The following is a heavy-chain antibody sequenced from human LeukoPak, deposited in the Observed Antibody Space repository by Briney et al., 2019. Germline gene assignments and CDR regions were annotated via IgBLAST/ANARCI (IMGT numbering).Heavy chain of an antibody. J-gene: IGHJ4*02. CDR1: GFTFSNAR. CDR3: TTYVGATAY. D-gene: IGHD1-26*01. V-gene: IGHV3-15*01. CDR2: IKTKTDNGAT. Sequence: GGSLRLSCAASGFTFSNARMNWVRQAPGKGLEWVGRIKTKTDNGATDYSAPVKARFTISRDDSKTTLYLQMNGLKTEDTAIYYCTTYVGATAYWGQGTLVTVSS.